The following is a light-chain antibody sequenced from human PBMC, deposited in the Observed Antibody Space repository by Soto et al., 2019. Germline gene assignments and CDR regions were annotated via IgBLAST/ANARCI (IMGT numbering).Light chain of an antibody. Sequence: DIQLTQSPSFLPASVGDRVTITCRASQAINFYLAWYQQKPGKAPKLLIYAASNLQTGVPSRFSGSGSGTEFTLTISSLQPEDFATYYWQQVNSYPPYTFGQGTKLEIK. CDR1: QAINFY. J-gene: IGKJ2*01. CDR2: AAS. CDR3: QQVNSYPPYT. V-gene: IGKV1-9*01.